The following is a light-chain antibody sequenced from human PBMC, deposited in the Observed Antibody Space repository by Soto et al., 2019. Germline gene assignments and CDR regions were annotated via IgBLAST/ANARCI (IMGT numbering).Light chain of an antibody. Sequence: EIVLTQSPGTLSLSPGERATLSCRASQSVSSSYLAWYQQKPGQAPGLLIFGASNRATGIPDRFSGSGSGTDFTLTISRLEPEDFAVYYCQQYGSSGTFGQGTKVEIK. CDR2: GAS. J-gene: IGKJ1*01. V-gene: IGKV3-20*01. CDR3: QQYGSSGT. CDR1: QSVSSSY.